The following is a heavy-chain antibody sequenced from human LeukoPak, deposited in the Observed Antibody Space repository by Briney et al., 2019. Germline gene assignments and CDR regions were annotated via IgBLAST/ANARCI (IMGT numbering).Heavy chain of an antibody. CDR3: ARDPLLYYYDSSGSAYFDY. V-gene: IGHV3-30-3*01. Sequence: GRSLRLSCAASGFTFSSYAMHWVRQAPGKGLEWVAVISYDGSNKYYADSVKGRFTISRDNSKNTLYLQMNSLGAGDTAVYYCARDPLLYYYDSSGSAYFDYWGQGTLVTVSS. D-gene: IGHD3-22*01. J-gene: IGHJ4*02. CDR1: GFTFSSYA. CDR2: ISYDGSNK.